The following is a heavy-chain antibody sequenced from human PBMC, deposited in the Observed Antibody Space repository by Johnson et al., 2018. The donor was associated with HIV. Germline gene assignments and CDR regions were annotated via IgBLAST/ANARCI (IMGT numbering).Heavy chain of an antibody. Sequence: EVQLVESGGGLVKPGGSLRVSCAASGFTFSDYSMSWIRQAPGKGLEWVSVIYSGGSTYYADSVKGRFTISRDNSKNTLYLQMNSLRAEDTAVYYCARDGQDRDDAFDIWGQGTMVTVSS. D-gene: IGHD3-22*01. CDR3: ARDGQDRDDAFDI. J-gene: IGHJ3*02. V-gene: IGHV3-66*01. CDR1: GFTFSDYS. CDR2: IYSGGST.